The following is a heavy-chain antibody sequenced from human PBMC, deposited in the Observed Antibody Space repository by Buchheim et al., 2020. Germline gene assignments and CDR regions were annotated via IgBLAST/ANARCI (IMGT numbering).Heavy chain of an antibody. Sequence: QVQLVESGGGVVQPGRSLRLSCAASGFTFSSYAMHWVRQAPGKGLEWVAVISYDGSNKYYADSVKGRFTISRANSKNTLYLQMNSLRAEDTAVYYCARVDDILTGYDAFDIWGQGT. D-gene: IGHD3-9*01. J-gene: IGHJ3*02. CDR1: GFTFSSYA. CDR3: ARVDDILTGYDAFDI. CDR2: ISYDGSNK. V-gene: IGHV3-30*04.